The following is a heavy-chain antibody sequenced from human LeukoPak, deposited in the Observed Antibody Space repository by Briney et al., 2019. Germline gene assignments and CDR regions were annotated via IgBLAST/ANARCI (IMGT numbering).Heavy chain of an antibody. V-gene: IGHV3-20*04. CDR3: ARDRHKYNYDSGGYPPY. D-gene: IGHD3-22*01. CDR2: INWNGGST. Sequence: GGSLRLSCAASGFTFDDYGMSWVRQAPGKGLEWVSGINWNGGSTDYADSVKGRFTISRDNAKNSLYLQMNTLRAEDTAVYYCARDRHKYNYDSGGYPPYWGQGTLVTVSS. J-gene: IGHJ4*02. CDR1: GFTFDDYG.